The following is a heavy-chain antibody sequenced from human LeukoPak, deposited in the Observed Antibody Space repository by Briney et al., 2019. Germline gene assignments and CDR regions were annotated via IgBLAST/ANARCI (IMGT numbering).Heavy chain of an antibody. Sequence: GGSLRLSCAVSGFTFSDYYMNWIRQAPGKGLEWVSYISSSGSTIYYADSVKDRFTISRDNAKNSLYLQMNSLRAEDTAVYYCARVTGRDYDFWSGREYYYYYYMDVWGKGTTVTVSS. CDR3: ARVTGRDYDFWSGREYYYYYYMDV. D-gene: IGHD3-3*01. J-gene: IGHJ6*03. CDR2: ISSSGSTI. CDR1: GFTFSDYY. V-gene: IGHV3-11*04.